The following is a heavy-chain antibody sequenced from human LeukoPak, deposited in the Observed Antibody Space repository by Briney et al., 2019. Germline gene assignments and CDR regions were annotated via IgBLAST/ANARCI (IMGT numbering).Heavy chain of an antibody. CDR3: ARDPLGSGLIGGYDY. Sequence: SVKVSCKASGGTFSSYAISWVRQAPGQGLEWMGGIIPIFGTANYAQKFQGRVTITADESTSTAYMELRSLRSEDTAVYYCARDPLGSGLIGGYDYWGQGTLVTVSS. V-gene: IGHV1-69*13. CDR1: GGTFSSYA. CDR2: IIPIFGTA. D-gene: IGHD3-22*01. J-gene: IGHJ4*02.